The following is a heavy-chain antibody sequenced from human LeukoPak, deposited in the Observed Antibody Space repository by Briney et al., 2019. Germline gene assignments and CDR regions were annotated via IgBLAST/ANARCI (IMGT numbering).Heavy chain of an antibody. CDR2: INAGNGNT. CDR3: ARDLVEAAADLPHY. D-gene: IGHD6-13*01. CDR1: GYTFTSYA. Sequence: GASVKVSCKASGYTFTSYAMHWVRQAPGQRLEWMGWINAGNGNTKYSQKFQGRVTITRDTSASTAYMELSSLRSEDTAVYYCARDLVEAAADLPHYWGQGTLVTVSS. V-gene: IGHV1-3*01. J-gene: IGHJ4*02.